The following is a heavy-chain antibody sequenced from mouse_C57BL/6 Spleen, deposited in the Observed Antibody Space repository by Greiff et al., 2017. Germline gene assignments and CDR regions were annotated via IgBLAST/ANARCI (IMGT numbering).Heavy chain of an antibody. Sequence: VQLQQPGAELVKPGASVKMSCKASGYTFTSYWITWVKQRPGQGLEWIGDIYPGSGSTNYNEKFKSKATLTVDTSSSTAYMQLSSLTSEDSAVYYCASSANWERNVDYWGQGTTLTVSS. V-gene: IGHV1-55*01. CDR3: ASSANWERNVDY. D-gene: IGHD4-1*01. CDR2: IYPGSGST. J-gene: IGHJ2*01. CDR1: GYTFTSYW.